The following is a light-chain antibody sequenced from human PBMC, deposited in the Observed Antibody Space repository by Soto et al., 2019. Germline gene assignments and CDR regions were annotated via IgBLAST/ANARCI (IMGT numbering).Light chain of an antibody. CDR2: SDN. CDR1: SSNIAKNY. CDR3: AAWDDRLSGYG. J-gene: IGLJ1*01. V-gene: IGLV1-47*02. Sequence: QLVLTQPPSTSGTPGQRVTISCSGDSSNIAKNYVYWYQQVPGMAPKLLIYSDNQRPSGVPDRFSGSKSGTSASLAISGLRSADEADYYCAAWDDRLSGYGFGGGTKLTVL.